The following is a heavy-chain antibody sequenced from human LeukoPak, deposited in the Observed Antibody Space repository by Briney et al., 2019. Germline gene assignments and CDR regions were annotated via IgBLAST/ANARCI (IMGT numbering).Heavy chain of an antibody. Sequence: SETLSLTCTVSGASISSYYWSWVRQPPGKGLEWIGYIYYSGSTRYNPSYKGRVTISVDTSKNQSSLKLSSVTAADTAVYYCARVGILRFPSNWFDPWGQGTLVTVSS. CDR1: GASISSYY. CDR2: IYYSGST. CDR3: ARVGILRFPSNWFDP. D-gene: IGHD3-3*01. V-gene: IGHV4-59*01. J-gene: IGHJ5*02.